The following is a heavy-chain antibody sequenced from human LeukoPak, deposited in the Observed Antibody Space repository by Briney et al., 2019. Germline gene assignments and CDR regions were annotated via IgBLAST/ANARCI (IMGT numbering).Heavy chain of an antibody. D-gene: IGHD3-22*01. CDR2: IYHSGST. CDR1: GGSISSSNW. CDR3: ASGTYYYDSSGYYAFDI. J-gene: IGHJ3*02. Sequence: SGTLSLTCAVSGGSISSSNWWSWVRQPPGKGLEWIGEIYHSGSTNYNPSLKSRVTISVDTSKNQFSLKLSSVTAADTAVYYCASGTYYYDSSGYYAFDIWGQGTMVTVSS. V-gene: IGHV4-4*02.